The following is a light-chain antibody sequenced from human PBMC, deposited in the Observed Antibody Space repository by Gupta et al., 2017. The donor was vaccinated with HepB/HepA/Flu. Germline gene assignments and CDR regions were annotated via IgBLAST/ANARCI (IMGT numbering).Light chain of an antibody. Sequence: DIQVPQSPSSLSASVGDSVTITCRASQSISSYLNWYQQKPGKAPKLLIYAASSLQSGVPSRFSGSGSWTDFTLTISSLQPEDFATYYCQQSYSTPFTFGPGTKVDIK. CDR2: AAS. CDR1: QSISSY. J-gene: IGKJ3*01. CDR3: QQSYSTPFT. V-gene: IGKV1-39*01.